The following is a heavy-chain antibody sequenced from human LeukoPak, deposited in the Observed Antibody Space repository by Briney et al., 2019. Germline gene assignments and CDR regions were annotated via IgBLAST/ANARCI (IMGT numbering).Heavy chain of an antibody. V-gene: IGHV3-66*01. D-gene: IGHD6-19*01. CDR2: IYSGGST. J-gene: IGHJ4*02. CDR3: ARGFGGSSGSIDY. Sequence: GGSLRLSCAASGFTVSSNYMSWVRQAPGKGLEWVSVIYSGGSTYYADSVKGRFTISRDNAKNSLYLQMNSLRAEDTAVYYCARGFGGSSGSIDYWGQGTLVTVSS. CDR1: GFTVSSNY.